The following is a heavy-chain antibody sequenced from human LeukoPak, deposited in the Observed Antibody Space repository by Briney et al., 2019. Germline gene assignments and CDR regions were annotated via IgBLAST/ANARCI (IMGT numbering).Heavy chain of an antibody. CDR1: GFTFDDYG. D-gene: IGHD2-2*01. J-gene: IGHJ4*02. Sequence: GGSLRLSCAASGFTFDDYGMSWVRQAPGKGLEWVSGINWNGGSTGYADSVKGRFTISRDNAKNSLYLQMNSLRAEDTALYYCARLYCSSTSCYVVYWDQGTLVTVSS. CDR2: INWNGGST. CDR3: ARLYCSSTSCYVVY. V-gene: IGHV3-20*04.